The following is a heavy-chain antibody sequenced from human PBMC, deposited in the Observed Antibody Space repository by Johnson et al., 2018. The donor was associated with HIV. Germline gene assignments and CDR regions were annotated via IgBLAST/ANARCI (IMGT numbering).Heavy chain of an antibody. J-gene: IGHJ3*02. Sequence: VQLVESGGGLVQPGGSLRLSCAASGFTFSTYDMHWVRQVTGKGLEWVSGITTAGDTYYPGSVKGRFTIFREHVKNSLYLQMNSLRAGDSAVYYCARGVLAVAIWGQGTMVTVSS. D-gene: IGHD4/OR15-4a*01. V-gene: IGHV3-13*01. CDR3: ARGVLAVAI. CDR2: ITTAGDT. CDR1: GFTFSTYD.